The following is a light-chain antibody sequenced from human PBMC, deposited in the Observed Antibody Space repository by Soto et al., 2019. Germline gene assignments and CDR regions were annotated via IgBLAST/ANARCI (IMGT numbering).Light chain of an antibody. CDR1: QSISTY. CDR3: QHSYSRT. Sequence: DIQMTQSPSSLSASVGDRVTITCRASQSISTYLNWYQQRPGKAPKVLIFGASTLHRGVPSRFSGSGSETDFTLTITSLQPEDFATYFCQHSYSRTFGQGTKVDI. CDR2: GAS. V-gene: IGKV1-39*01. J-gene: IGKJ1*01.